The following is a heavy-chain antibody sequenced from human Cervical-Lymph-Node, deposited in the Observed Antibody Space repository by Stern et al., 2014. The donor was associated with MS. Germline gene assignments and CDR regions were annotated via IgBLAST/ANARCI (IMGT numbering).Heavy chain of an antibody. J-gene: IGHJ5*01. D-gene: IGHD2-2*01. CDR1: GGSISSGCYF. Sequence: QLQLQESGPGLVKPSQTLSLTCTVSGGSISSGCYFWSWIRQHPGKGLEWIGFIYHSGSTYYNPSLKSRLTLSVDNSTNPFSLNLSSVTAADTAVYYCARKGAIVPAAIENWFDSWGQGTLVTVSS. V-gene: IGHV4-31*03. CDR2: IYHSGST. CDR3: ARKGAIVPAAIENWFDS.